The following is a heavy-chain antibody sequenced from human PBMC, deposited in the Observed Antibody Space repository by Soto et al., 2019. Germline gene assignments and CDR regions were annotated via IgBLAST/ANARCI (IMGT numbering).Heavy chain of an antibody. CDR3: ARAVGSSSWYGFKVNWFDP. Sequence: ASETLSLTCTVSGGSISSYYWSWIRQPPGKGLEWIGYIYYSGSTNYNPSLKSRVTISVDTSKNQFSLKLSSVTAADTAVYYCARAVGSSSWYGFKVNWFDPWGQGTLVTVSS. CDR2: IYYSGST. J-gene: IGHJ5*02. CDR1: GGSISSYY. D-gene: IGHD6-13*01. V-gene: IGHV4-59*01.